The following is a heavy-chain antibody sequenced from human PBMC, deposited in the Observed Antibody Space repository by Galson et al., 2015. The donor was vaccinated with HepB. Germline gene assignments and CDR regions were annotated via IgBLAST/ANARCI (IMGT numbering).Heavy chain of an antibody. CDR1: GGSITSGDYS. CDR3: ARDSPGSGRGGYGMDV. V-gene: IGHV4-30-2*01. D-gene: IGHD3-10*01. Sequence: TLSLTCAVSGGSITSGDYSWSWIRQPPGKGLEWIGYIYQSGSTYYNPSLRSRVTISVDRSKNQFSLKLTSVTAADTAVYYCARDSPGSGRGGYGMDVWGQGTTVTVSS. J-gene: IGHJ6*02. CDR2: IYQSGST.